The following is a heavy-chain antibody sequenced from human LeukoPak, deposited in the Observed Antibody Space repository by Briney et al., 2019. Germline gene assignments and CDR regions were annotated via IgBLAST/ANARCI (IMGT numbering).Heavy chain of an antibody. Sequence: GGSLRLSCAASGFTFSSYWMSWVRQAPGKGLEWVANIKQDGSEKYYVDSVKGRFTISRDNAKNSLYLQMNSLRAEDTAVYYCTTGGVGYSYGKTPYYFDYWGQGTLVTVSS. CDR2: IKQDGSEK. D-gene: IGHD5-18*01. CDR1: GFTFSSYW. CDR3: TTGGVGYSYGKTPYYFDY. V-gene: IGHV3-7*01. J-gene: IGHJ4*02.